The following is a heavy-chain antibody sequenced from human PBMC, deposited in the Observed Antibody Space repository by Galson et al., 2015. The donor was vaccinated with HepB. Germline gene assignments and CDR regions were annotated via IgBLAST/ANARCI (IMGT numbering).Heavy chain of an antibody. V-gene: IGHV1-3*01. J-gene: IGHJ4*02. Sequence: SVKVSCKASGYSFTINPIHWVRQAPGQGLEWMGWINGGDGNTKYSQKFQGRVTITTDTSTSTAYMELSSLRSEDTAAYYCARNRTAGDLDYWGQGTLVTVPS. CDR3: ARNRTAGDLDY. D-gene: IGHD7-27*01. CDR1: GYSFTINP. CDR2: INGGDGNT.